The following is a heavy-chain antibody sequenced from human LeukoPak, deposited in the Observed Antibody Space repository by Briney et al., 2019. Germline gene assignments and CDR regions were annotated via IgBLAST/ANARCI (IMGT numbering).Heavy chain of an antibody. CDR2: IYYIGST. Sequence: ESSETLSLTCTVSGGSISSYYWSWIRQPPGKGLEWIGYIYYIGSTNYNPSLKSRVTISVDTSKNQFSLKLSSVTAADTAVYYCARDYVGATSWFDPWGQGTLVTVSS. V-gene: IGHV4-59*01. CDR1: GGSISSYY. CDR3: ARDYVGATSWFDP. J-gene: IGHJ5*02. D-gene: IGHD1-26*01.